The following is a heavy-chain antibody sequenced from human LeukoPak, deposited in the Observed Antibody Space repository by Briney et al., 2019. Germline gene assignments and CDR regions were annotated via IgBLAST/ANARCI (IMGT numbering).Heavy chain of an antibody. CDR2: IYYSGST. Sequence: SETLSLTCTVSGGSISSSSYYWGWIRQPPGKGLEWIGSIYYSGSTYYNPSLKSRVTISVDTSKNQFSLKLSSVTAADTAVYYCARVYRYSSPDAFDIWGQGTMVTVSS. CDR3: ARVYRYSSPDAFDI. V-gene: IGHV4-39*07. D-gene: IGHD6-13*01. J-gene: IGHJ3*02. CDR1: GGSISSSSYY.